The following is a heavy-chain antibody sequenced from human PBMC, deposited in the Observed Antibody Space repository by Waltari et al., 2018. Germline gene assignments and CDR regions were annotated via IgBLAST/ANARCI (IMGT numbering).Heavy chain of an antibody. V-gene: IGHV3-23*04. CDR2: ISGSGGST. J-gene: IGHJ4*02. Sequence: EVQLVESGGGLVQPGGSLRLSCAASGFTFSSYAMSWVRQAPGKGLEWVSAISGSGGSTYYADAVKGRCTISRDNSKNTLYLKKNSLRHEDTAVYYCAKDAPTSGGSGWSLYYFDYWGQGTLVTVSS. CDR1: GFTFSSYA. D-gene: IGHD6-19*01. CDR3: AKDAPTSGGSGWSLYYFDY.